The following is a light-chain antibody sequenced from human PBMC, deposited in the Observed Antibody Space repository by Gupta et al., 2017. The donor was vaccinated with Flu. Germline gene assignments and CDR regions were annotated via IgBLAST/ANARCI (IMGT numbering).Light chain of an antibody. CDR2: AAC. Sequence: DIQMPQSPSSLSASVGDGVTITCQASQDISNYLNWYQEKPGKAPNLLIYAACNVETGVPSRCSGRGTVTEFTFPISSLEPEDSATYNCQHRGTFGHGTKVDIK. J-gene: IGKJ3*01. CDR1: QDISNY. CDR3: QHRGT. V-gene: IGKV1-33*01.